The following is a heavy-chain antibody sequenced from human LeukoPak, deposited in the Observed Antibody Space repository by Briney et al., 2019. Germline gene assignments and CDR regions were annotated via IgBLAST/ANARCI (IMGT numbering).Heavy chain of an antibody. V-gene: IGHV1-18*01. J-gene: IGHJ3*02. Sequence: GASVKVSCKASGYTFTSYDINWVRQATGQGLEWMGWMNPNSGNTNYAQKLQGRVTMTTDTSTSTAYMELRSLRSDDTAVYYCARDRFDDYGDPDAFDIWGQGTMVTVSS. CDR3: ARDRFDDYGDPDAFDI. CDR1: GYTFTSYD. D-gene: IGHD4-17*01. CDR2: MNPNSGNT.